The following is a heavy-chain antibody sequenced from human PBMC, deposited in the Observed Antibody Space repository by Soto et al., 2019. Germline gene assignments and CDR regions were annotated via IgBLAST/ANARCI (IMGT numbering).Heavy chain of an antibody. CDR2: IDPFGGDI. V-gene: IGHV1-24*01. CDR3: ASGGAGSGPFTWELPDH. CDR1: GYTLTELS. D-gene: IGHD1-26*01. J-gene: IGHJ4*02. Sequence: GASVKVSCKVSGYTLTELSMHWVRQAPGKGLEWMGWIDPFGGDIHYAQKFQERVTITRDRSINTAYMQMSSLRSEDTAMYFCASGGAGSGPFTWELPDHWGQGTLVTVSS.